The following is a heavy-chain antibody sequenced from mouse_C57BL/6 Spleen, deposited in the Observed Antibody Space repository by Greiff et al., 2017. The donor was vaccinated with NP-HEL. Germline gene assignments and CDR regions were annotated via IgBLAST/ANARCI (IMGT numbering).Heavy chain of an antibody. V-gene: IGHV1-80*01. Sequence: VQLQQSGAELVKPGASVKISCKASGYAFSSYWMNWVKQRPGKGLEWIGQIYPGDGDTNSNGKFKGKATLTAAKASSTAYMQLSSLTSEDSAVYFCARRNYYGSSYDFDYWGQGTTLTVSS. CDR3: ARRNYYGSSYDFDY. CDR2: IYPGDGDT. J-gene: IGHJ2*01. D-gene: IGHD1-1*01. CDR1: GYAFSSYW.